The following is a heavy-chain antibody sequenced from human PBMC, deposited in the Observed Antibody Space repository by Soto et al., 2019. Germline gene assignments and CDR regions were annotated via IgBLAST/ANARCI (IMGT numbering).Heavy chain of an antibody. Sequence: QVQLVQSGAEVKKPGASVKVSCKASGYTFTSYGISWVRQAPGQGLEWMGWISAYNGNTNYAQKLQGRVTMTTDTSTSTAYMERRSLRSDDTAVYYWARDGGGDPEYYYGMDVWGQGTTVTVSS. CDR3: ARDGGGDPEYYYGMDV. D-gene: IGHD3-16*01. V-gene: IGHV1-18*01. J-gene: IGHJ6*02. CDR2: ISAYNGNT. CDR1: GYTFTSYG.